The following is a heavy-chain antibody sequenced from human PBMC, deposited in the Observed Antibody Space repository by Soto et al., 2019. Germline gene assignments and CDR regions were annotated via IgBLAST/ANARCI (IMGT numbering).Heavy chain of an antibody. CDR1: GFAFSSYA. V-gene: IGHV3-23*01. Sequence: SLRLSCAASGFAFSSYAMSWVRQAPGKGLEWVSAISGSGGSTYYADSVKGRFTISRDNSKNTLYLQMNSLRAEDTAVYYCAKERRWYYYGMDVWGQGTTVTVSS. CDR2: ISGSGGST. CDR3: AKERRWYYYGMDV. D-gene: IGHD2-15*01. J-gene: IGHJ6*02.